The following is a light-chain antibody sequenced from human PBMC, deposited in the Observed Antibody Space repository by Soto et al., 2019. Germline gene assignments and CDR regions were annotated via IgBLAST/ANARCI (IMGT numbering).Light chain of an antibody. CDR1: SSDVGSYNL. CDR3: CSYASSVYV. V-gene: IGLV2-23*02. Sequence: QSVLTQSASVSGSPGQSITISCTGTSSDVGSYNLVSWYQHHPGKAPKLMIYGVIKRPSGVSNRFSGSKSGNTASLTISGLQAEDEADYYCCSYASSVYVFGTGTKVTVL. CDR2: GVI. J-gene: IGLJ1*01.